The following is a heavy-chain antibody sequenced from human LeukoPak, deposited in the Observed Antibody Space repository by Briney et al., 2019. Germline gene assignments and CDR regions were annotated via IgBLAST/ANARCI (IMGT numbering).Heavy chain of an antibody. V-gene: IGHV1-2*02. CDR3: ARDRHWNQGNFDY. CDR1: GYTITGYY. CDR2: INPNSGGT. J-gene: IGHJ4*02. D-gene: IGHD1-1*01. Sequence: ASVKVSFKASGYTITGYYIHWVRQAPGQGLEWMGWINPNSGGTNYAQNFQGRVTMTRDTSINTAFMELSRLRSDDTAVYYCARDRHWNQGNFDYWGQGTLVTVSS.